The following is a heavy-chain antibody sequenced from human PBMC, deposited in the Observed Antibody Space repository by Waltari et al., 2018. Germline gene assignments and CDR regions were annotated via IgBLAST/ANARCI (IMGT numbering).Heavy chain of an antibody. CDR2: MTADGRSR. V-gene: IGHV3-23*01. D-gene: IGHD4-17*01. CDR1: GFSFSHYP. J-gene: IGHJ2*01. Sequence: EVQLLESGGDLVQPGGSLRLSCAASGFSFSHYPMAWFRHAPGKGLEWVSTMTADGRSRNYADSVKGRFTISRDNSQNTLDLQMNTLRAEDTAVYFCAKADFGDPFWYFDLWGRGTLVTV. CDR3: AKADFGDPFWYFDL.